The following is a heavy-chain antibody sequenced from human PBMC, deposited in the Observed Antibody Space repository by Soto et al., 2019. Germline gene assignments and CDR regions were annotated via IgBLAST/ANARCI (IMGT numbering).Heavy chain of an antibody. Sequence: PSETLSLTCAVSGYSISSGYYWGCIRQPPGKGLEWIGSIYHSGSTYYNPSLKSRVTISVDTSKNQFSLKLSSVTAADTAVYYCARCPNYIRNFDYWGQGTLVTVYS. J-gene: IGHJ4*02. CDR1: GYSISSGYY. CDR3: ARCPNYIRNFDY. CDR2: IYHSGST. V-gene: IGHV4-38-2*01. D-gene: IGHD3-10*01.